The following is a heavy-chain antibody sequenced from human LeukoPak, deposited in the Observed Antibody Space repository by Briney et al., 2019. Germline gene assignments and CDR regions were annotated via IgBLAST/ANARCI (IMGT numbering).Heavy chain of an antibody. Sequence: SETLSLTCTVSGGSISSYYWSWIRQPPGKGLEWIGYIYYSGSTNYNPSLKSRVTISVDTSKNQFSLKLSSVTAADTAVYYCAREVREYQWRKPQNAFDIWGQGTMVTVSS. CDR3: AREVREYQWRKPQNAFDI. CDR1: GGSISSYY. D-gene: IGHD6-19*01. CDR2: IYYSGST. V-gene: IGHV4-59*01. J-gene: IGHJ3*02.